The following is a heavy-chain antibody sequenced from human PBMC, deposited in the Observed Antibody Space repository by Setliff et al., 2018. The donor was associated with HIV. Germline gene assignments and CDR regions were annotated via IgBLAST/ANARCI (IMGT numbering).Heavy chain of an antibody. CDR1: GYSINSSHF. Sequence: SETLSLTCTVSGYSINSSHFWGWIRQPPGKGLEWVGSIYHSGNTHYNPSLKSRVTISVDTSKNQFSLKLSSVTVADTAAYYCTRDKTYCNYSRCSRAGWYFDLWGRGTLVTVSS. CDR2: IYHSGNT. D-gene: IGHD2-2*01. CDR3: TRDKTYCNYSRCSRAGWYFDL. J-gene: IGHJ2*01. V-gene: IGHV4-38-2*02.